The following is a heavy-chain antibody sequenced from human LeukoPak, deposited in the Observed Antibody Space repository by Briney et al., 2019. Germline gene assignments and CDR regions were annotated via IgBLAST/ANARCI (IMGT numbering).Heavy chain of an antibody. CDR1: GYTLTSYG. Sequence: GASVKVSCKASGYTLTSYGISWVRQAPGQGLECMGWISAYTGNTNYAQRLQGRVTMTTDTPTSTAYMELRSLRSDDTAVYYCARGRYSYGYCDYWGQGTLVTVSS. CDR2: ISAYTGNT. J-gene: IGHJ4*02. CDR3: ARGRYSYGYCDY. D-gene: IGHD5-18*01. V-gene: IGHV1-18*01.